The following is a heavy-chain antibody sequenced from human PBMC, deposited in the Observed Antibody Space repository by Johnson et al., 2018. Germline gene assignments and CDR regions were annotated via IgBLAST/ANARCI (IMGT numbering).Heavy chain of an antibody. CDR1: GFTVSSNY. D-gene: IGHD3-10*01. V-gene: IGHV3-66*02. Sequence: VQLVESGGGLVQPGGSLRLSCAASGFTVSSNYMSWVRQAPGKGLEWVAVIYSGGSTYYADSVKGRFTISRDNYKTTLYLEMNSLRAKDPAVYYCARDGITLGAFDIWGQGTMVTVSS. CDR2: IYSGGST. CDR3: ARDGITLGAFDI. J-gene: IGHJ3*02.